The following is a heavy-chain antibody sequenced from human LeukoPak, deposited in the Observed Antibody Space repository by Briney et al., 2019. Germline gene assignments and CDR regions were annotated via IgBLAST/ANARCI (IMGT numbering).Heavy chain of an antibody. J-gene: IGHJ4*02. CDR1: GFTFDGYG. V-gene: IGHV3-20*04. CDR2: INWNGHST. CDR3: AKEGGYYYDSSGYYVDY. Sequence: PGGSLRLSCAASGFTFDGYGMRWVRQAPGKGLEWVSGINWNGHSTGYADSVKGRFTISRDNSKNTLYLQMNSLRAEDTAVYYCAKEGGYYYDSSGYYVDYWGQGTLVTVSS. D-gene: IGHD3-22*01.